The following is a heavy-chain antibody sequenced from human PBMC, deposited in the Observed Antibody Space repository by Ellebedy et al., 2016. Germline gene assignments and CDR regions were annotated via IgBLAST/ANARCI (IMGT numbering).Heavy chain of an antibody. CDR2: ISYDGSNK. CDR3: ARDQATVTTVPFDY. D-gene: IGHD4-17*01. V-gene: IGHV3-30-3*01. CDR1: GFTFSSYA. J-gene: IGHJ4*02. Sequence: GESLKISXAASGFTFSSYAMHWVRQAPGKGLEWVAVISYDGSNKYYADSVKGRFTISRDNSKNTLYLQMNSLRAEDTAVYYCARDQATVTTVPFDYWGQGTLVTVSS.